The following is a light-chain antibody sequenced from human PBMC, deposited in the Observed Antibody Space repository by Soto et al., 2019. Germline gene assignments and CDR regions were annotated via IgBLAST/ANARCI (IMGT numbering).Light chain of an antibody. CDR2: DAS. CDR3: QPYDNLPLT. CDR1: QDISNY. J-gene: IGKJ4*01. V-gene: IGKV1-33*01. Sequence: DIQMTQSPSSLSASVGDRVTITCQASQDISNYLNWYQQKPGKAPKLLIYDASNLETGFPSRFSGSGSGTDFTFTISSLQPEDIATYYCQPYDNLPLTFGGGTKLAIK.